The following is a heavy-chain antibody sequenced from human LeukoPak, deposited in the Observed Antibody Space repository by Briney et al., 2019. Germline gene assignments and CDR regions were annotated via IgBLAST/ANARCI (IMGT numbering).Heavy chain of an antibody. Sequence: GASVKVSCKASGYTFTDHFMHWVRHAPGQGLEWMGWINPNSGGTSYAQKFKGGVTMTRDTSINTVYMELSRLGSDDTAVYYCARDYELGTPGSAYEFFDYWGQGTLVTVSS. J-gene: IGHJ4*02. CDR3: ARDYELGTPGSAYEFFDY. CDR2: INPNSGGT. V-gene: IGHV1-2*02. CDR1: GYTFTDHF. D-gene: IGHD3-10*01.